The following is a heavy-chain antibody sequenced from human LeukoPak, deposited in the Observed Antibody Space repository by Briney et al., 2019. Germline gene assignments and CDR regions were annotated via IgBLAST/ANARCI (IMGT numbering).Heavy chain of an antibody. CDR1: GFTFNSYG. CDR3: AKDRDYSGSYCRIDY. V-gene: IGHV3-30*18. J-gene: IGHJ4*02. CDR2: ISYDGGTK. D-gene: IGHD1-26*01. Sequence: AGSLRLSCAASGFTFNSYGMHWVRQAPGKGLEWVALISYDGGTKYYVDSVKGRFTISRDNSKNTLSLQLNSLRAEDTAVYYCAKDRDYSGSYCRIDYWGQGTLVTVSS.